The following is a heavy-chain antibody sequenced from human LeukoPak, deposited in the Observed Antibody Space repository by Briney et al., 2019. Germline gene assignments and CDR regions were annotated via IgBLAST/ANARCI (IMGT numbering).Heavy chain of an antibody. CDR2: IYYSGST. J-gene: IGHJ4*02. CDR1: GGSISSSSYY. V-gene: IGHV4-39*07. D-gene: IGHD2-2*01. Sequence: PSETLSLTCTVSGGSISSSSYYWGWIRQPPGKGLEWIGSIYYSGSTYYNPSLKSRVTISVDTSKNQFSLKLSSVTAADTAVYYCARGQSKLKSTIPQFDYWGQGTLVTVSS. CDR3: ARGQSKLKSTIPQFDY.